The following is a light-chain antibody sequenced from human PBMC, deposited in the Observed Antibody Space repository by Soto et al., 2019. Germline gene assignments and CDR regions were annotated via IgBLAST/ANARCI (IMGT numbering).Light chain of an antibody. J-gene: IGKJ5*01. CDR2: GAS. Sequence: EIVMTQSPATLSVSPGERATLSCRASQSVSSNLAWYQQKPGQAPRPLIYGASTRATGVPDRFSGTGSGTEFTLTISSLKSEDYAVYYCQQYKSWPPISFGQGTRLEIK. CDR1: QSVSSN. CDR3: QQYKSWPPIS. V-gene: IGKV3-15*01.